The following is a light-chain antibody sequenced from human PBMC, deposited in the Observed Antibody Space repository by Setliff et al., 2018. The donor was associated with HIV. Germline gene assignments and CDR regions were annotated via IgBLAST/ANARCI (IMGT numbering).Light chain of an antibody. Sequence: QSVLAQPASVSGSPGQSITISCTGTSSDIGGYNYVSWYQQLPGKAPKVLIYEVSNRPSGISNRFSGSQSGNTASLTISGLRTEDEGTYYCTSYTSSDTYVFGTGTKVTVL. J-gene: IGLJ1*01. V-gene: IGLV2-14*01. CDR1: SSDIGGYNY. CDR3: TSYTSSDTYV. CDR2: EVS.